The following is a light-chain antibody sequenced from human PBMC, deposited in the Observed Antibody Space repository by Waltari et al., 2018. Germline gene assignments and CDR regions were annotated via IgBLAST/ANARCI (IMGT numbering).Light chain of an antibody. CDR3: ATWDSSLSEVV. CDR2: DNE. CDR1: SSTLGSNY. J-gene: IGLJ3*02. V-gene: IGLV1-51*01. Sequence: QSVLTQPPSVSAASGQKVTISCSGRSSTLGSNYVSWYQQLPGTAPQLLIYDNERRPSGSPDRFSASNSGTSVTLGITGLQTGDEADYYCATWDSSLSEVVFGGGTKLTVL.